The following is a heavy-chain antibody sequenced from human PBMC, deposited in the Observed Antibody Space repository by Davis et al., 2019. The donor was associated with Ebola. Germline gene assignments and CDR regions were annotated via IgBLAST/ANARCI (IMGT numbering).Heavy chain of an antibody. Sequence: GESLKISCKGSGYTFTSYYMHWVRQAPGQGLEWMGIINPSGGSTSYAQKFQGRVTMTRDTSTSTVYMELSSLRSEDTAVYYCARRGCSSTSCRWGGWFDPWGQGTLVTVSS. CDR2: INPSGGST. J-gene: IGHJ5*02. CDR3: ARRGCSSTSCRWGGWFDP. V-gene: IGHV1-46*01. CDR1: GYTFTSYY. D-gene: IGHD2-2*01.